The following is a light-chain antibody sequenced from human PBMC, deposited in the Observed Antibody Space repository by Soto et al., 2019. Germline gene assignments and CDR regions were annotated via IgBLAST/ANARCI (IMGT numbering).Light chain of an antibody. V-gene: IGKV3-11*01. CDR3: QQSSGCPLT. Sequence: EIVLTQSPSTLSVSPGERATLSCRASQSVSGYLAWYQQKPGKAPRLLIYAASSRPTGIPARFSGSGSGTDFTLTISSLEPEDFAAYYCQQSSGCPLTFGRGTKVDIK. CDR1: QSVSGY. J-gene: IGKJ4*01. CDR2: AAS.